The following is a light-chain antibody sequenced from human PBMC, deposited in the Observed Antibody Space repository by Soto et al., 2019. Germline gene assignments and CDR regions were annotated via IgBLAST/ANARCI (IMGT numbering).Light chain of an antibody. Sequence: QSVLTQSPSVSGAPRQSVNISCSGNNSNIGSNAVHWYQQLPGKAPKLLMYYDDLLPSGVSDRFSGSKSGTSASLAISGLQSDDEGDYYCAAWDDSLNVVLFGGGTKLTVL. CDR2: YDD. V-gene: IGLV1-36*01. J-gene: IGLJ3*02. CDR1: NSNIGSNA. CDR3: AAWDDSLNVVL.